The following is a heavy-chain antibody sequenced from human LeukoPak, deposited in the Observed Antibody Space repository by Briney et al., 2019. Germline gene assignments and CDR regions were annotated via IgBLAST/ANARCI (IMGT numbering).Heavy chain of an antibody. CDR1: GFTFSSYW. J-gene: IGHJ6*02. CDR3: AGDTGEQWLGVLYYYYGMDV. D-gene: IGHD6-19*01. Sequence: GGSLRLSCAASGFTFSSYWMSWVRQAPGKGLEWVANIKQDGSEKYYVDSVKGRFTISRDNAKNSLYLQMNSLRAEDTAVYYCAGDTGEQWLGVLYYYYGMDVWGQGTTVTVSS. CDR2: IKQDGSEK. V-gene: IGHV3-7*03.